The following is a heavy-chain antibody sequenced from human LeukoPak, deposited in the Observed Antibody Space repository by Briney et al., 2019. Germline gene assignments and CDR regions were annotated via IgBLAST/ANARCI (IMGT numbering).Heavy chain of an antibody. D-gene: IGHD2-15*01. V-gene: IGHV4-59*01. CDR1: GGSISSYY. Sequence: PSETLSLTCTVSGGSISSYYWNWIRQPPGKGLEWIGYIYYSGSTNYNPSLKSRVTMSVDTSKNQFSLKLSSVTAADTAIYYCVGEGVVAGNFDYWGQGTLVTVSS. J-gene: IGHJ4*02. CDR3: VGEGVVAGNFDY. CDR2: IYYSGST.